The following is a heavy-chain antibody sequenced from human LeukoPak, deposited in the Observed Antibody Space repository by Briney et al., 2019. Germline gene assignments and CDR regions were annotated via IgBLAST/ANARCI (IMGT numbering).Heavy chain of an antibody. D-gene: IGHD2-15*01. CDR3: ARDLAPQCSGGSCYPAPTWFDP. CDR2: ISYDGSNK. Sequence: GGSLRLSCAASGFTFSSYAMHWVRQAPGKGLEWVAVISYDGSNKYYADSVRGRFTISRDNAKNSLYLQMNSLRAEDTAVYYCARDLAPQCSGGSCYPAPTWFDPWGQGTLVTVSS. CDR1: GFTFSSYA. J-gene: IGHJ5*02. V-gene: IGHV3-30*04.